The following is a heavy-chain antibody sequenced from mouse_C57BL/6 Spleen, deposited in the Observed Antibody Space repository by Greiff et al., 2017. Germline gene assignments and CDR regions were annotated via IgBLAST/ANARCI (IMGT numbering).Heavy chain of an antibody. Sequence: VQLQESGPGLVAPSQSLSITCTVSGFSLTSYAISWVRQPPGKGLEWLGVIWTGGGTNYNSALKSRLSISKDNSKSQVFLKMNSLQTDDTARYYCASHYGSSYRGYFDYWGQGTTLTVSS. D-gene: IGHD1-1*01. CDR3: ASHYGSSYRGYFDY. CDR2: IWTGGGT. CDR1: GFSLTSYA. J-gene: IGHJ2*01. V-gene: IGHV2-9-1*01.